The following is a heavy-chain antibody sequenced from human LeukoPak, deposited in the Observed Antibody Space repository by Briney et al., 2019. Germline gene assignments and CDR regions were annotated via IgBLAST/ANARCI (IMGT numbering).Heavy chain of an antibody. CDR1: GGTFSSYA. J-gene: IGHJ4*02. V-gene: IGHV1-2*02. D-gene: IGHD3-9*01. CDR3: ARSPHILTGENFDY. CDR2: INLKSGGT. Sequence: ASVKVSCKASGGTFSSYAISWVRQAPGQGLEWMGWINLKSGGTNYAGKFQGRVTMTRDTTTSTAYMDLSGLRSVDTAVYYCARSPHILTGENFDYWGQGTLVTVS.